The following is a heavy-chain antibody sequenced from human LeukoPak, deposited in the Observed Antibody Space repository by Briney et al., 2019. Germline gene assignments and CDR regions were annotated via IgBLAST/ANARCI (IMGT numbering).Heavy chain of an antibody. D-gene: IGHD6-6*01. Sequence: GGSLRLSCAASGFTFSSYSMNWVRQAPGKGLEWVSSISSSSSYIYYADSVKGRFTISRDNAKNSLYLQMNSLRAEDTAVYYCARVKAARIYYHYRDVWGKGTTVTVSS. CDR3: ARVKAARIYYHYRDV. CDR1: GFTFSSYS. J-gene: IGHJ6*03. V-gene: IGHV3-21*01. CDR2: ISSSSSYI.